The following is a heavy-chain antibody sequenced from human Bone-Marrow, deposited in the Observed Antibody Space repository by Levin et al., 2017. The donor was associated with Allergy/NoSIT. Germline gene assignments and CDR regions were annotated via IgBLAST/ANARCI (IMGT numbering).Heavy chain of an antibody. Sequence: PSETLSLTCAVSGGSISSGGYSWSWIRQPPGKGLEWIGYIYHSGSTYYNPSLKSRVTISVDRSKNQFSLKLSSVTAADTAVYYCARDPSDYGAGWFDPWGQGTLVTVSS. CDR3: ARDPSDYGAGWFDP. V-gene: IGHV4-30-2*01. J-gene: IGHJ5*02. CDR2: IYHSGST. D-gene: IGHD4-17*01. CDR1: GGSISSGGYS.